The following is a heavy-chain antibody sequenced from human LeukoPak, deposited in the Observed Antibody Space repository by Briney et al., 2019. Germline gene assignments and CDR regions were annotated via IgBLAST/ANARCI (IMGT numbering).Heavy chain of an antibody. Sequence: ASVKVSCKASGYTFTGYYMHWVRQAPGQGLEWMGWINPNSGGTNYAQKFQGRVTMTRDTSISTAYMELRSLRSDDTAVYYCARGAVAGTVGHFQHWGQGTLVTVSS. CDR1: GYTFTGYY. J-gene: IGHJ1*01. V-gene: IGHV1-2*02. CDR3: ARGAVAGTVGHFQH. CDR2: INPNSGGT. D-gene: IGHD6-19*01.